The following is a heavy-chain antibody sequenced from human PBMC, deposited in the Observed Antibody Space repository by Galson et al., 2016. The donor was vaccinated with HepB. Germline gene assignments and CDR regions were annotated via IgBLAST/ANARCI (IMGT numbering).Heavy chain of an antibody. Sequence: CAISGDSVSSNSATWNWIRQSLSRGLEWLGRTYYRSKWYNDYALSEKSRITINPDTSKNLFSLQLNSVTPEDTAVYYCARVRSGYSGYANPYYYGMDVWGKGTTVTVSS. CDR1: GDSVSSNSAT. J-gene: IGHJ6*04. CDR2: TYYRSKWYN. V-gene: IGHV6-1*01. CDR3: ARVRSGYSGYANPYYYGMDV. D-gene: IGHD5-12*01.